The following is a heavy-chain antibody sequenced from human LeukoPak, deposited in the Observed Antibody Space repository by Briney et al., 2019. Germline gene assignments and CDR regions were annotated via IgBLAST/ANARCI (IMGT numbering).Heavy chain of an antibody. CDR1: ELTFTNFA. Sequence: GGSLRLSCEVSELTFTNFAMSWVRQAPGKGLEWISGISASGSVTYYLDSVKGRFTISRDNSKNTLYLQMDRLRAEDTAIYYCANYNSSGSHEYWGQGTLVIVSS. J-gene: IGHJ4*02. V-gene: IGHV3-23*01. CDR3: ANYNSSGSHEY. CDR2: ISASGSVT. D-gene: IGHD6-19*01.